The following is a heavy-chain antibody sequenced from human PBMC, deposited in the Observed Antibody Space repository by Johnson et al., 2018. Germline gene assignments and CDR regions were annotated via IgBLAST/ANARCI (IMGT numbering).Heavy chain of an antibody. CDR1: GGSISSHY. Sequence: QVQLQESGPGLVKPSETLSLTCTVSGGSISSHYWGWIRQPPGKGLEWIGYIYYSGSTNYNPSLKSRVTISVDTSKNQFSLKRSSVTAAATAGYYCARGGGADYYYGLDVWGQGTTVTVSS. J-gene: IGHJ6*02. V-gene: IGHV4-59*11. D-gene: IGHD3-16*01. CDR3: ARGGGADYYYGLDV. CDR2: IYYSGST.